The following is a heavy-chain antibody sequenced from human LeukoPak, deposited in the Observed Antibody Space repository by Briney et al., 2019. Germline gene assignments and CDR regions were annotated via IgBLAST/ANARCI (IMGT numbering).Heavy chain of an antibody. CDR3: AREDYGLGYFDY. CDR2: INPSGGST. CDR1: GYTFTSYY. V-gene: IGHV1-46*01. J-gene: IGHJ4*02. Sequence: ASVKVSCKASGYTFTSYYMHWVRQAPGQGLEWMGIINPSGGSTSYAQKFQGGVTMTRDTSTSTVYMELSSLRSEDTAVYYCAREDYGLGYFDYWGQGTLVTVSS. D-gene: IGHD4-17*01.